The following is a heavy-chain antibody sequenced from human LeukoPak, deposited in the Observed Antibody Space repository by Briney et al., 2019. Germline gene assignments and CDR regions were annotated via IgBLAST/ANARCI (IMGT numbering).Heavy chain of an antibody. J-gene: IGHJ3*02. Sequence: KGGESLKISCKGSGYTFTNYWIGWVRQMPGKGLEWMGIIYPGDSDTRYSPSFQGQVTISADKSITTAYLQWSRLKASDTAMYYCARLDGDYIYDAFDIWGQGTMVTVSS. CDR3: ARLDGDYIYDAFDI. D-gene: IGHD4-17*01. CDR1: GYTFTNYW. CDR2: IYPGDSDT. V-gene: IGHV5-51*01.